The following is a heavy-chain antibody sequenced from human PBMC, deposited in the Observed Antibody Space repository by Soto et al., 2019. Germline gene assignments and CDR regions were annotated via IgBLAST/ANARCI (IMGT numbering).Heavy chain of an antibody. V-gene: IGHV4-59*08. Sequence: PSETLSLTCTVSRGSISTYYWSWIRQPPGKGLECIGYIYYNGNTNYNPSLKSRVTISVDTSKNQFTLNLNSVTAADTAVYYCARLASSSSRYFDYWGQGTLVTVSS. CDR3: ARLASSSSRYFDY. J-gene: IGHJ4*02. D-gene: IGHD6-6*01. CDR2: IYYNGNT. CDR1: RGSISTYY.